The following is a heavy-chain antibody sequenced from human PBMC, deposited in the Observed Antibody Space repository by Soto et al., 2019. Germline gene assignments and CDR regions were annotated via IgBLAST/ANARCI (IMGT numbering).Heavy chain of an antibody. Sequence: GASVKVSCKASGGTFSSYAISWVRQAPGQGLEWMGGIIPIFGTANYAQKFQGRVTMTRDTSTSTVYMELSSLRSEDTAVYYCARETGYSSSWSSWGSYYYYYGMDVWGQGTTVTVSS. CDR2: IIPIFGTA. J-gene: IGHJ6*02. V-gene: IGHV1-69*05. D-gene: IGHD6-13*01. CDR1: GGTFSSYA. CDR3: ARETGYSSSWSSWGSYYYYYGMDV.